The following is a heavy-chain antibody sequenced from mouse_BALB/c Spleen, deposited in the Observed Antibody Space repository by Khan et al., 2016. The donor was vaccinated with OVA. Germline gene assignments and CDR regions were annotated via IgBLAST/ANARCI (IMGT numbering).Heavy chain of an antibody. CDR2: IDPTNSNT. CDR1: GFNIKDTY. CDR3: VKEVPTFAY. D-gene: IGHD2-14*01. Sequence: VQLQQSGAELVKPGASVKLSCTASGFNIKDTYMHWVKQRPEQGLEWIGRIDPTNSNTRYDPKFQDKATITADTSSNTACLQLSSLTSEDTAVYYCVKEVPTFAYWGQGTLVTVSA. V-gene: IGHV14-3*02. J-gene: IGHJ3*01.